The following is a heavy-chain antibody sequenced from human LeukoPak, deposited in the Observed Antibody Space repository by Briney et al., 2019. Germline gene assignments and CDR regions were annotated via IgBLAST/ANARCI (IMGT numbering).Heavy chain of an antibody. V-gene: IGHV4-31*03. Sequence: SETLSLTCTVSGGSISSGGYYWSWIRQHPGKGLEWIGYIYYSGSTYYNPSLKSRVTISVDTSKNQFSLKLSSVTAADTAVYYCARVGDIVVVPAAEHNWFDPWGQGTLVTVSS. CDR3: ARVGDIVVVPAAEHNWFDP. D-gene: IGHD2-2*01. CDR2: IYYSGST. CDR1: GGSISSGGYY. J-gene: IGHJ5*02.